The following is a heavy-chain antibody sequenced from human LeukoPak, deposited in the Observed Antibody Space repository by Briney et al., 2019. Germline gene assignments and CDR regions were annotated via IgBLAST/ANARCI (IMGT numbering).Heavy chain of an antibody. J-gene: IGHJ3*02. D-gene: IGHD3-22*01. Sequence: GGSLRLSCAASGFTFSSYSMNWVRQAPGKGLEWVSSISSSSSYIYYADSVKGRFTISRDNAKNSLYLQMNSLRAEDTALYYCAKDIRSITMIVEAFDIWGQGTMVTVSS. CDR3: AKDIRSITMIVEAFDI. V-gene: IGHV3-21*04. CDR2: ISSSSSYI. CDR1: GFTFSSYS.